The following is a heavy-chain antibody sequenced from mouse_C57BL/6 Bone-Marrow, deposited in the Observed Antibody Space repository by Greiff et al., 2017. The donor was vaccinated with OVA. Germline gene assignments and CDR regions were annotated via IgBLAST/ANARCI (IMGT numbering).Heavy chain of an antibody. J-gene: IGHJ3*01. V-gene: IGHV1-80*01. CDR3: ARLGAAQATGAY. Sequence: QVQLKESGAELVKPGASVKISCKASGYAFSSYWMNWVKQRPGKGLEWIGQIYPGDGDTNYNGKFKGKATLTADKSSSTAYMQLSSLTSEDSAVYFCARLGAAQATGAYWGQGTLVTVSA. D-gene: IGHD3-2*02. CDR1: GYAFSSYW. CDR2: IYPGDGDT.